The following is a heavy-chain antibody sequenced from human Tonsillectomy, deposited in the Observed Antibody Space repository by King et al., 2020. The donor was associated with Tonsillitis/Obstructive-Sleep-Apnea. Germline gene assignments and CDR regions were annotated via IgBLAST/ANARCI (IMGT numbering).Heavy chain of an antibody. D-gene: IGHD4-17*01. J-gene: IGHJ4*02. CDR2: ISSSSTYI. CDR1: GFTFSSYN. CDR3: ARVTDYGYFDY. Sequence: VQLVESGGGLVKPGGSLRRSCAASGFTFSSYNITWVRQAPGKGLEWVSSISSSSTYIYDADSVKGRITISRDNARNSLYLQMNSLRAEDTAVYYCARVTDYGYFDYWGQGTLVTVSS. V-gene: IGHV3-21*01.